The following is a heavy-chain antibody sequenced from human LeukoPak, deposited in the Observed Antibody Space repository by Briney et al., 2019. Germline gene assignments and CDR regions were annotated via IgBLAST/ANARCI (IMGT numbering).Heavy chain of an antibody. CDR2: TYYRSKWYN. CDR1: GDSVSSNSAA. CDR3: ARESFSLFDN. V-gene: IGHV6-1*01. J-gene: IGHJ4*02. Sequence: SPTLSLTFAIPGDSVSSNSAAWNWIRQSPSRGLEWLGRTYYRSKWYNDYAVSLKSRMTINPDTSRNQFSLQLNSVTPEDTAVYYCARESFSLFDNWGQGTLVTVSS.